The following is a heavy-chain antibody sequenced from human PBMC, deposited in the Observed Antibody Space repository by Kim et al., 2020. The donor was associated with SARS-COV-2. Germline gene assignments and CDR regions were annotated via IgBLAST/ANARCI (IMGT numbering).Heavy chain of an antibody. D-gene: IGHD3-10*01. CDR2: INPSGGST. V-gene: IGHV1-46*01. CDR3: ARDPNRITMVRGVIDNWFDP. J-gene: IGHJ5*02. CDR1: GYTFTSYY. Sequence: ASVKVSCKASGYTFTSYYMHWVRQAPGQGLEWMGIINPSGGSTSYAQKFQGRVTMTRDTSTSTVYMELSSLRSEDTAVYYCARDPNRITMVRGVIDNWFDPWGQGTLVTVSS.